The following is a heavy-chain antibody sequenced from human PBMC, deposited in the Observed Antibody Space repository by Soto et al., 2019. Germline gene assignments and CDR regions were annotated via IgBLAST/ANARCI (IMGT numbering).Heavy chain of an antibody. CDR1: GFTFNNYA. J-gene: IGHJ4*02. CDR3: AKGRGGSGSLTPRVDF. D-gene: IGHD3-10*01. Sequence: EVQLLESGGGLVQPGGSLRLSCAASGFTFNNYAMTWVRQAPGKGLEWVSAISGGGDTTSYADSVKSRFTVSRDGSKNTLYLQMSSLGAEDTALYYCAKGRGGSGSLTPRVDFWGQGTLVTVSS. CDR2: ISGGGDTT. V-gene: IGHV3-23*01.